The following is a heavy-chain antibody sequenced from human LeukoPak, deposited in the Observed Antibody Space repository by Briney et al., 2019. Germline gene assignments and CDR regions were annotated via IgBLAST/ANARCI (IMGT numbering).Heavy chain of an antibody. D-gene: IGHD6-19*01. CDR1: GFTFSSYW. Sequence: GGSLRLSCAASGFTFSSYWMNWVRQAPGKGLEWVANIKQDGSDKYYVDSVKGRFTISRDNAKNSLYLQMNSLTAEDTAVYHCAPGGVAGDYWGQGTLVTVSS. J-gene: IGHJ4*02. CDR2: IKQDGSDK. CDR3: APGGVAGDY. V-gene: IGHV3-7*01.